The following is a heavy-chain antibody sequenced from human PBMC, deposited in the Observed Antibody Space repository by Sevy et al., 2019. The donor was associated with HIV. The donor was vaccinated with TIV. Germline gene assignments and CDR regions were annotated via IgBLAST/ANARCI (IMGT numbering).Heavy chain of an antibody. CDR1: GFTVSSNY. V-gene: IGHV3-53*01. D-gene: IGHD6-13*01. J-gene: IGHJ6*03. CDR2: IYSGGST. Sequence: GGSLRLSCAASGFTVSSNYMSWVRQAPGKGLEWVSVIYSGGSTYYADSVKGRFTISRDNSKNMWYLQMNSLRAEDTARYYCARTGIDGYNPHYCYYYYMDVWGKGTTVTVSS. CDR3: ARTGIDGYNPHYCYYYYMDV.